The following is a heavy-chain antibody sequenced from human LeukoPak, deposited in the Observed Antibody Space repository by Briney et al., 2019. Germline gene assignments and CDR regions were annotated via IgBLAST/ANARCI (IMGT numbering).Heavy chain of an antibody. CDR3: AKDFTAIPYYFDY. CDR2: ISGSGGST. J-gene: IGHJ4*02. D-gene: IGHD2-21*02. CDR1: GFTFSSYA. Sequence: GGSLRLSCSASGFTFSSYAMHWVRQAPGKGLEWASTISGSGGSTYYADSVKGRFSISRDNSKNTLYLQMNSLRAEDTAVYYCAKDFTAIPYYFDYWGQGTLVTVSS. V-gene: IGHV3-23*01.